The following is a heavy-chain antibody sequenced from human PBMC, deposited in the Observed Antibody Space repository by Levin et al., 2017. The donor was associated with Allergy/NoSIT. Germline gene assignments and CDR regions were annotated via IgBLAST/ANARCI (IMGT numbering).Heavy chain of an antibody. Sequence: PSETLSLTCTVSGGSISSYYWSWIRQPAGKGLEWIGRIYTSGSTNYNPSLKSRVTMSVDTSKNQFSLKLSSVTAADTAVYYCARERSVSGWYYWFDPWGQGTLVTVSS. D-gene: IGHD6-19*01. CDR1: GGSISSYY. CDR3: ARERSVSGWYYWFDP. CDR2: IYTSGST. J-gene: IGHJ5*02. V-gene: IGHV4-4*07.